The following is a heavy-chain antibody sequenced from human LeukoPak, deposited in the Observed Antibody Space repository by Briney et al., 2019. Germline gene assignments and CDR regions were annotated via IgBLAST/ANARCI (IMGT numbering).Heavy chain of an antibody. V-gene: IGHV4-34*01. CDR2: INHSGST. J-gene: IGHJ4*02. CDR3: ARRLHPFDY. Sequence: PSETLSLTCAVYGGSFSGYYWSWIRQPPGKWLEWIGEINHSGSTNYNPSLKSRVTISVDTSKNQFSLKLSSVTAADTAVYYCARRLHPFDYWGQGTLVTVSS. CDR1: GGSFSGYY. D-gene: IGHD4-11*01.